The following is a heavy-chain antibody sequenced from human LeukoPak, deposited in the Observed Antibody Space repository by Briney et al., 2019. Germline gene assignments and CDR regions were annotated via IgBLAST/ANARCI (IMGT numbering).Heavy chain of an antibody. J-gene: IGHJ6*02. V-gene: IGHV3-21*01. CDR1: GFTFSSYS. CDR2: ISSSSSYI. Sequence: PGGSLRLSCAASGFTFSSYSMNWVRQAPGKGLEWVSSISSSSSYIYYADSVKGRFTISRDNAKNSLYLQMNSLRAEDTAVYYCAKDGRPYYYAYYGLDVWGQGTTVTVSS. CDR3: AKDGRPYYYAYYGLDV. D-gene: IGHD6-6*01.